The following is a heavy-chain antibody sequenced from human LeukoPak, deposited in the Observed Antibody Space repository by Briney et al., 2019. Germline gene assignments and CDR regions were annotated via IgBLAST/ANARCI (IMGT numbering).Heavy chain of an antibody. Sequence: PGGSLRLSCAASGFTFSNAWMSWVRQAPGKGLEWVGRIKSKTDGGTTDYAAPVKGRFTISRDDSKNTLYLQVNSLKTEDTAVYYCTTDEEGLLWFGEPDYWGQGTLVTVSS. V-gene: IGHV3-15*01. D-gene: IGHD3-10*01. CDR3: TTDEEGLLWFGEPDY. CDR2: IKSKTDGGTT. CDR1: GFTFSNAW. J-gene: IGHJ4*02.